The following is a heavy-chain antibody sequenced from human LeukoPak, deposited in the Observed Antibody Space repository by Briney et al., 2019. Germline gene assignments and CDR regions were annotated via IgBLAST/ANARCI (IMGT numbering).Heavy chain of an antibody. CDR3: AELGITMIGGV. CDR2: ISSSGSTI. V-gene: IGHV3-48*03. Sequence: GGSLRLSCAASGFTFSSYEMNWGRQAPGEGVGWVSDISSSGSTIYYADSVKGRFTISRDNAKNSLYLQMNSLRAEDTAVYYCAELGITMIGGVWGKGTTVTISS. CDR1: GFTFSSYE. D-gene: IGHD3-10*02. J-gene: IGHJ6*04.